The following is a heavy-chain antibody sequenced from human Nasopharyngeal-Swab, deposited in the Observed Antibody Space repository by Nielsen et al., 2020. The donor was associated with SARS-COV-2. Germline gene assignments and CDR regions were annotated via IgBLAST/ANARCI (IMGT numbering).Heavy chain of an antibody. CDR2: IYYSGST. Sequence: PGKGLEWIGSIYYSGSTYYNPSLKSRVTISVDTSKNQFSLKLSSVTAADTAVYYCASLGGSIFVGGFNYFDYWGQGTLVTVS. V-gene: IGHV4-39*07. J-gene: IGHJ4*02. D-gene: IGHD3-3*01. CDR3: ASLGGSIFVGGFNYFDY.